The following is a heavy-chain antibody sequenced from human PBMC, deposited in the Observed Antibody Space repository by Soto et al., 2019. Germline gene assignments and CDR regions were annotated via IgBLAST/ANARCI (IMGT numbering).Heavy chain of an antibody. CDR1: GFTFSNAW. J-gene: IGHJ5*02. V-gene: IGHV3-15*01. D-gene: IGHD6-6*01. CDR3: TTDRHSSSRFWFDP. Sequence: EVQLVESGGGLVKPGGSLRLSCAASGFTFSNAWMSWVRQAPGKGLEWVGRIKSKTDGGTTDYAAPVKGRFTISRDDSKNTLYLQMNSLKTEDTAVYSCTTDRHSSSRFWFDPWGQGTLVTVSS. CDR2: IKSKTDGGTT.